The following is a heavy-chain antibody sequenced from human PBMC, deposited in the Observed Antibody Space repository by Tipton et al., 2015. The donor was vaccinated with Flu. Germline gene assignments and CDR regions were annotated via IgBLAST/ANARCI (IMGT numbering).Heavy chain of an antibody. CDR1: GFTFSTYS. J-gene: IGHJ3*02. CDR2: ISSSSSYI. CDR3: AREGGAFDI. Sequence: SLRLSCAASGFTFSTYSMNWVRQAPGKGLEWVSSISSSSSYIYYADSVKGRFTISRDNAKNSLYLQMNGLRAEDTAVYYCAREGGAFDIWGQGTMVTVSS. V-gene: IGHV3-21*01.